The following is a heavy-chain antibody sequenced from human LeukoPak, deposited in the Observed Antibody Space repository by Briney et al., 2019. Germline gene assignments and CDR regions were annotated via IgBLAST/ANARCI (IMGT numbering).Heavy chain of an antibody. J-gene: IGHJ4*02. CDR2: TSSSSSYI. CDR3: ARDRSASPCFDY. V-gene: IGHV3-21*01. CDR1: GFTFSSYS. Sequence: PGGSLRLSCAASGFTFSSYSMNWVRQAPGKGLEWVSSTSSSSSYIYYADSVKGRFTISRDNAKNSLYLQMNSLRAEDTAVYYCARDRSASPCFDYWGQGTLVTVSS. D-gene: IGHD1-26*01.